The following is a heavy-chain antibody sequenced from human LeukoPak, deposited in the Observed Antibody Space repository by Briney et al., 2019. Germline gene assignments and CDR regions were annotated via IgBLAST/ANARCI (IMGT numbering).Heavy chain of an antibody. V-gene: IGHV3-30*18. J-gene: IGHJ4*02. Sequence: GGSLRLSCAASGFTFSDYPMHWVRQAPGKGLEWVAVISYDAINKYYPDSVKGRFTISRDNSKNTLYLQMNSLRAEDTAVYYCAKHLPNLGLDYWGQGILVTVSS. CDR3: AKHLPNLGLDY. CDR1: GFTFSDYP. CDR2: ISYDAINK.